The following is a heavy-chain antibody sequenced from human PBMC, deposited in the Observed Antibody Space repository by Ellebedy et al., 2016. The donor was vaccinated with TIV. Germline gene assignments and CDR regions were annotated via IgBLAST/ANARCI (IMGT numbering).Heavy chain of an antibody. V-gene: IGHV3-21*01. CDR1: GFTFSSYS. Sequence: GESLKISCAASGFTFSSYSTNWVRQAPGKGLEWVSSISSSSSYIYYADSVKGRFTISRDNAKNSLYLQMNSLRAEDTAVYYCAREGEGGSYYWGQGTLVTVSS. D-gene: IGHD1-26*01. CDR2: ISSSSSYI. CDR3: AREGEGGSYY. J-gene: IGHJ4*02.